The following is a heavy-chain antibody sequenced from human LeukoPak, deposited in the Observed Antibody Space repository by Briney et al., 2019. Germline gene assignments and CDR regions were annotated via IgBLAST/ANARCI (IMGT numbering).Heavy chain of an antibody. CDR1: GVTLSSYG. Sequence: PGRSLRLSCAASGVTLSSYGMHWVRQAPGKGLEWVAVIWYDGSNKYYADSVKGRFTISRDNSKNTLYLQMNSLRAEDTAVYYCAREQLVSPYFDYWGQGTLVTVSS. CDR2: IWYDGSNK. D-gene: IGHD6-13*01. CDR3: AREQLVSPYFDY. V-gene: IGHV3-33*01. J-gene: IGHJ4*02.